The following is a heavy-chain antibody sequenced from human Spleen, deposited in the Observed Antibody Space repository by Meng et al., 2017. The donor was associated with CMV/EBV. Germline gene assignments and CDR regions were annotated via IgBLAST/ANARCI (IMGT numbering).Heavy chain of an antibody. Sequence: GESLKISCAASGFSFSSYAMHWVRQAPGKGLEWVAFIRYDGSTEYYTDSVKGRFTISRDNSRNTLYLQMNSLRVEDTALYYCAKGTDILTAYRFDHWGQGSLVTVSS. D-gene: IGHD3-9*01. CDR1: GFSFSSYA. CDR3: AKGTDILTAYRFDH. V-gene: IGHV3-30*02. J-gene: IGHJ4*02. CDR2: IRYDGSTE.